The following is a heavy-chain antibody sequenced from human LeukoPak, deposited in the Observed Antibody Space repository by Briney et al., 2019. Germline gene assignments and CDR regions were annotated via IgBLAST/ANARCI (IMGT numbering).Heavy chain of an antibody. D-gene: IGHD6-19*01. CDR2: MNPNSGDT. V-gene: IGHV1-2*02. CDR3: ARGIAVADYFDY. CDR1: GYTFTGHH. J-gene: IGHJ4*02. Sequence: ASVKVSCKASGYTFTGHHMNWVRQAPGQGLEWMGWMNPNSGDTHYAQKFQGRVTMTKDTSISTAYMELSRLRSDDTAVYYCARGIAVADYFDYWGQGTLLTVSS.